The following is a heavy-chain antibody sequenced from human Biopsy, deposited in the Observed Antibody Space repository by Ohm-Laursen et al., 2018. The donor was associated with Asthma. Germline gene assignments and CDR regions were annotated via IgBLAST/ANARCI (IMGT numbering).Heavy chain of an antibody. V-gene: IGHV1-69*13. CDR3: ARKAGSCISRTCYSLDF. CDR2: INSVLGTT. D-gene: IGHD2-2*01. Sequence: SVKVSCKSLGGTFNTYVIGWVRQAPGQGLEWMGGINSVLGTTTYPQKFQDRVTITVDDSTSTVYMELSSLRSEDTAVYYCARKAGSCISRTCYSLDFWGRGTLVTVSS. CDR1: GGTFNTYV. J-gene: IGHJ4*02.